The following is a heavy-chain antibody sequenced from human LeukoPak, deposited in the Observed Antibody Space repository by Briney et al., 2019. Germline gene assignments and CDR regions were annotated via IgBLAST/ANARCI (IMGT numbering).Heavy chain of an antibody. D-gene: IGHD6-13*01. V-gene: IGHV4-59*01. CDR3: ARAPRHSSTMLDY. J-gene: IGHJ4*02. CDR2: IYYSGST. Sequence: KTSETLSLTCTVSGGSISSYYWSWIRQPPGRGLEWIGCIYYSGSTNYNPSLKSRVTISVDTSKNQFSLKLSSVTAADTAVYYCARAPRHSSTMLDYWGQGTLVTVSS. CDR1: GGSISSYY.